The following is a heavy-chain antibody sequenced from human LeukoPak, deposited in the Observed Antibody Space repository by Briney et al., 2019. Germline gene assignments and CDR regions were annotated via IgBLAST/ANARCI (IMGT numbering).Heavy chain of an antibody. CDR2: ISGSGGST. J-gene: IGHJ4*02. Sequence: GGSLRLSCAASGFTFRSDAMSWVRQAPGKGLGWVSAISGSGGSTYYADSVKGRFTISRDNSKNPLYLQMNSLRAEDTAVYYCAKGTYGSGTYGAHDYWGQGTLVTVSS. D-gene: IGHD3-10*01. CDR1: GFTFRSDA. V-gene: IGHV3-23*01. CDR3: AKGTYGSGTYGAHDY.